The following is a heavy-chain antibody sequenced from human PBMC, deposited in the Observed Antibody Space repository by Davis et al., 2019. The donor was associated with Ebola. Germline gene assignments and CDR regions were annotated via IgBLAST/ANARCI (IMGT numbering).Heavy chain of an antibody. CDR3: ARGGSSSNSKFDP. V-gene: IGHV3-48*04. Sequence: PGGSLRLSCVGSGFTFSTYAMHWVRQAPGKGLEWLSYITASSSTIYYADSVKGRFTISRDNAKNSLHLQMNSLRADDTGVYYCARGGSSSNSKFDPWGQGTLVTVSS. J-gene: IGHJ5*02. D-gene: IGHD6-13*01. CDR1: GFTFSTYA. CDR2: ITASSSTI.